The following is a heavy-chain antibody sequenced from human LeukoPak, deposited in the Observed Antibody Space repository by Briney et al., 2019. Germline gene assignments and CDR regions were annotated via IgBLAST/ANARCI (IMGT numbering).Heavy chain of an antibody. V-gene: IGHV3-7*03. Sequence: PGGSLRLSCAASGFTFSNYWMTWVRQAPGKGLEWVASMKQDGSEKYYVDSVKGRFTFSRDNAKNSLYLQMDSLRAEDTAIYYCARDKSAGADTGSSFYYWGQGALVTVSS. CDR2: MKQDGSEK. CDR3: ARDKSAGADTGSSFYY. D-gene: IGHD3-10*01. J-gene: IGHJ4*02. CDR1: GFTFSNYW.